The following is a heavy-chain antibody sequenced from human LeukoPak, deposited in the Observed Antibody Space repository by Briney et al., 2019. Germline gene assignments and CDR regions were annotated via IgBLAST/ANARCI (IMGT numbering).Heavy chain of an antibody. J-gene: IGHJ4*02. V-gene: IGHV3-23*01. CDR3: AKNDIVLMVYASYYFDY. Sequence: GGSLRLSCAASGFTFSSYAMSWVRQAPGKGLEWVSAISGSGGSTCYADSVKGRFTISRDNSKNTLYLQMNSLRAEDTAVYYCAKNDIVLMVYASYYFDYWGQGTLVTVSS. CDR2: ISGSGGST. D-gene: IGHD2-8*01. CDR1: GFTFSSYA.